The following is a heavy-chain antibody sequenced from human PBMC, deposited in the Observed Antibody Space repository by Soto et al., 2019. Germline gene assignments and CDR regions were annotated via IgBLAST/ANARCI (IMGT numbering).Heavy chain of an antibody. CDR2: IIPIFGTA. CDR1: GGTFSSYA. Sequence: ASVKVSCKASGGTFSSYAISWVRQAPGQGLEWMGGIIPIFGTANYAQKFQGRVTITADESTSTAYMELSSLRSEDTAVYYCARGLDYSPALRHWGQGTLVTVSS. D-gene: IGHD4-4*01. V-gene: IGHV1-69*13. J-gene: IGHJ1*01. CDR3: ARGLDYSPALRH.